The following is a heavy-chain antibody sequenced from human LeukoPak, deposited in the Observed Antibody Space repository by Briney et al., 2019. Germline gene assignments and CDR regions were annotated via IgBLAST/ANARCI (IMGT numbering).Heavy chain of an antibody. CDR1: GFTFTTYS. CDR2: IKSVGSRT. J-gene: IGHJ4*02. CDR3: ARALSSAWGLVDC. D-gene: IGHD6-19*01. V-gene: IGHV3-74*01. Sequence: PGGSLRLSCAASGFTFTTYSIHWVRQVPGKGLVWVSRIKSVGSRTSYADSVKGRFTISRDNAKSTLYLQMDSLRAEDTAVYYCARALSSAWGLVDCWGQGTLVTVPS.